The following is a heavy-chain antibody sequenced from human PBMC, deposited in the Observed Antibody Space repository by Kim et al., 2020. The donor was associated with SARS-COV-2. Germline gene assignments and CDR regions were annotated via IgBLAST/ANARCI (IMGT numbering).Heavy chain of an antibody. CDR2: NT. V-gene: IGHV1-18*01. J-gene: IGHJ4*02. Sequence: NTNSAQKLQGRVTMTTDTSTSTAYMELRSLRSDDTAVYYCARDGGGYFDYWGQGTLVTVSS. D-gene: IGHD2-15*01. CDR3: ARDGGGYFDY.